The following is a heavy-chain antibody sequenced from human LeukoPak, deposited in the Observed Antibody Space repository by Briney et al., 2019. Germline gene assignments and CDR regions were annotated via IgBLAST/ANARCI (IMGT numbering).Heavy chain of an antibody. CDR3: ARVYYDILTGASPRDAFDI. D-gene: IGHD3-9*01. CDR2: IYYSGST. J-gene: IGHJ3*02. CDR1: GGSISSYY. V-gene: IGHV4-59*01. Sequence: SETLSLTCTVSGGSISSYYWSWIRQPPEKGLEWIGYIYYSGSTNYNPSLKSRVTISVDTSKNQFSLKLSSVTAADTAVYYCARVYYDILTGASPRDAFDIWGQGTMVTVSS.